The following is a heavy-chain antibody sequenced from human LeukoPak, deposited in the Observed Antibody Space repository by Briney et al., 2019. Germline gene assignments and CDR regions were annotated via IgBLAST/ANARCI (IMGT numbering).Heavy chain of an antibody. D-gene: IGHD6-13*01. CDR1: GFSLRSHG. CDR3: AKDKYSSSWSSAYNWFDP. Sequence: GGSLRLSCAASGFSLRSHGMHWVRQAPGKGLEWVTFIRNDGNDKYYADSVKGRFTISRDNAKNSLYLQMNSLRAEDTALYYCAKDKYSSSWSSAYNWFDPWGQGTLVTVSS. J-gene: IGHJ5*02. CDR2: IRNDGNDK. V-gene: IGHV3-30*02.